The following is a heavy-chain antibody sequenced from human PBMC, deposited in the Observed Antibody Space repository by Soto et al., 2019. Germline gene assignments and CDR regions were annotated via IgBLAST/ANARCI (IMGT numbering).Heavy chain of an antibody. CDR2: INPNSGGT. Sequence: ASVKVSCKASGGTFSSYAISWVRQAPLQGLEWMGWINPNSGGTNYAQKFQGRVTMTRDTSISTAYMELSRLRSDDTAVYYCARDRKIASAWRECPGSNWFDPWGQGTLVTVSS. CDR3: ARDRKIASAWRECPGSNWFDP. D-gene: IGHD6-13*01. J-gene: IGHJ5*02. V-gene: IGHV1-2*02. CDR1: GGTFSSYA.